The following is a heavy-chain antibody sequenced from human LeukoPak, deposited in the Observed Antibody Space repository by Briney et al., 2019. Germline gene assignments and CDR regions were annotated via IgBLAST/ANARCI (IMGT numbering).Heavy chain of an antibody. Sequence: GGSLRLSCAASGFTFDDYGMSWVRQAPGKGLEWVSGSNWNGGSTGYADSVKGRFSISRDNAKNSLYLQMDSLRAEDTAVYYCAKEGAYPIITYDSWGQGALVTVSS. V-gene: IGHV3-20*04. CDR2: SNWNGGST. CDR1: GFTFDDYG. J-gene: IGHJ5*01. CDR3: AKEGAYPIITYDS. D-gene: IGHD3-10*01.